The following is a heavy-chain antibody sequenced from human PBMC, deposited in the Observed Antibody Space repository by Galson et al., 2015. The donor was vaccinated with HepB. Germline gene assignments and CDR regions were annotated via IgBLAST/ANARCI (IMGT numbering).Heavy chain of an antibody. D-gene: IGHD3-10*01. CDR1: GYTFSRYS. Sequence: SLRLSCAGSGYTFSRYSMHWVRQAPGKRLEYVSAIDSNGGATYYRDSVKGRFTISRDNSKNTLYLQMTSLRVEDTAVYYCVKEPYGSVNYYDSWGQGTLVTVSS. J-gene: IGHJ4*02. CDR2: IDSNGGAT. CDR3: VKEPYGSVNYYDS. V-gene: IGHV3-64D*06.